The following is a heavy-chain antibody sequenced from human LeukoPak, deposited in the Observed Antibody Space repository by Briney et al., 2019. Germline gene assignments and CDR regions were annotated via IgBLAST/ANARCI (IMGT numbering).Heavy chain of an antibody. CDR1: GFTFSSYG. CDR3: ARDGSGGY. J-gene: IGHJ4*02. V-gene: IGHV3-30*03. Sequence: PGGSLRLSCAASGFTFSSYGMDWVRQAPGKGLEWVAVISYDGSNKYYADSVKGRFTISSDNSKNSLYLQMNSLRAEDRAVYYCARDGSGGYWGQGTLVTVSS. CDR2: ISYDGSNK. D-gene: IGHD6-25*01.